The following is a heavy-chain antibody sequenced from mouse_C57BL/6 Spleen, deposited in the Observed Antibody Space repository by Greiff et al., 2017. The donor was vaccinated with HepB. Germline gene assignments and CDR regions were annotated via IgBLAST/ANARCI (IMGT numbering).Heavy chain of an antibody. J-gene: IGHJ1*03. CDR1: GYTFTSYW. CDR3: AREVITTVVADV. CDR2: IHPNSGST. Sequence: VQLQQPGAELVKPGASVKLSCKAFGYTFTSYWMHWVKQRPGQGLEWIGMIHPNSGSTNYNEKFKSKATLTVDKSSSTAYMQLSSLTSEDSAVYYCAREVITTVVADVWGTGTTVTVSS. V-gene: IGHV1-64*01. D-gene: IGHD1-1*01.